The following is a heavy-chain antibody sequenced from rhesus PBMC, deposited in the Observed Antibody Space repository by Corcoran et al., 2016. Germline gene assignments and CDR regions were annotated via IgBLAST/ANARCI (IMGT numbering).Heavy chain of an antibody. J-gene: IGHJ4*01. CDR3: ARGPGIAVAGRYFDY. CDR2: ISPYNGNT. V-gene: IGHV1S2*01. Sequence: QLQLVQSGAEVKKPGSPVKVSCKASGYTFPSYYTHWVRQAPRQGLEWMGWISPYNGNTKYAQKFQGRVTMTRDTSTSTAYMELSSLRSEDTAVYYCARGPGIAVAGRYFDYWGQGVLVTVSS. D-gene: IGHD6-37*01. CDR1: GYTFPSYY.